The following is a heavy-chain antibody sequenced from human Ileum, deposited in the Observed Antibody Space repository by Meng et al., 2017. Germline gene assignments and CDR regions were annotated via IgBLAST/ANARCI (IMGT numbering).Heavy chain of an antibody. J-gene: IGHJ2*01. Sequence: QGQLQEPGPGLVRPSQTLSLTCIVSGVSISSNVNYWGWIRQHPGKGLEWLGYMYCSGSTYYNPSINTPITISLDTSKNQFSLRLDSVTAADTAVYFCARNDLAFWYFDLWGRGTLVTVSS. CDR2: MYCSGST. D-gene: IGHD3-3*01. CDR1: GVSISSNVNY. V-gene: IGHV4-31*01. CDR3: ARNDLAFWYFDL.